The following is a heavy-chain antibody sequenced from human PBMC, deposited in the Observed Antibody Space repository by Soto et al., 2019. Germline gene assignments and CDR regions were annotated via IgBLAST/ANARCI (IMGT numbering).Heavy chain of an antibody. D-gene: IGHD3-10*01. J-gene: IGHJ6*02. Sequence: PGGSLRLSCAASGFTFSSYGMHWVRQAPGKGLEWVAVIWYDGSNKYYADSVKGRFTISRDNSKNTLYLQMNSLRAEDTAVYYCARDGSPFMVRGLIGNYYSYGMDVWGQGTTVTVSS. CDR3: ARDGSPFMVRGLIGNYYSYGMDV. CDR2: IWYDGSNK. CDR1: GFTFSSYG. V-gene: IGHV3-33*01.